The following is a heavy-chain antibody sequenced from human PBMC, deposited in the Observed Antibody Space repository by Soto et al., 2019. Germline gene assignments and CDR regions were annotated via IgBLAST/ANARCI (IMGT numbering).Heavy chain of an antibody. V-gene: IGHV1-69*01. CDR1: GGTFRSHG. CDR3: ARDGIMGSPTQTFFDY. Sequence: QVQLVQSGAEVKKPGSSVKVSCKASGGTFRSHGISWVRQAPGQGLEWTGGNIPIFGTANYAQKFQGRLTITADESTSTTYMELSSLRSEDTAVYYCARDGIMGSPTQTFFDYWGQGTLVTVSS. CDR2: NIPIFGTA. D-gene: IGHD3-16*01. J-gene: IGHJ4*02.